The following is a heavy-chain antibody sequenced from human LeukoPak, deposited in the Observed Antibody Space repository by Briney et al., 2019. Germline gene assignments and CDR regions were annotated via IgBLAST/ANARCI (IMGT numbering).Heavy chain of an antibody. CDR2: IYYSGST. D-gene: IGHD5-18*01. J-gene: IGHJ4*02. Sequence: SETLSLTCTVSGGSISSSSYYWGWIRQPPGKGLEWIGSIYYSGSTYYNPSLKSRVTISVDTSKNQFSLKLSSVTAADTAVYYCAGQRGYSDYWGQGTLVTVSS. CDR1: GGSISSSSYY. CDR3: AGQRGYSDY. V-gene: IGHV4-39*01.